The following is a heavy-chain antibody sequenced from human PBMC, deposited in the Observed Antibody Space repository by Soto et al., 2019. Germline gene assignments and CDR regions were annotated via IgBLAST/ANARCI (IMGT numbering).Heavy chain of an antibody. CDR1: GYSFTGHY. CDR2: LKPDNGGT. D-gene: IGHD3-10*01. V-gene: IGHV1-2*02. Sequence: QVQLVQSGAEVKPPGASVKVSCKASGYSFTGHYMHWVRQVSGKRPEFLGWLKPDNGGTYYAPKFQGSVTFTSDTCTTTAYMELSGLHSDDKAVYYCARDLCPLGSGSPCQTYGMDLWGQGTTVAVSS. CDR3: ARDLCPLGSGSPCQTYGMDL. J-gene: IGHJ6*02.